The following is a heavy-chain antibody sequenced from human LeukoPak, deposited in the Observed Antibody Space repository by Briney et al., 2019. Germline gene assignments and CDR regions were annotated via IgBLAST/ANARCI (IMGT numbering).Heavy chain of an antibody. D-gene: IGHD3-3*01. CDR3: ARDSPTIFGVAPWGTNAFDI. Sequence: ASVKVSCKASGYTFTSYGISWVRQAPGQGLEWMGWISAYNGNTNYAQKLQGRVTMTTDTSTSTAYMELRSLRSDDTAVYYCARDSPTIFGVAPWGTNAFDIWGQGTMVTVSS. CDR2: ISAYNGNT. CDR1: GYTFTSYG. V-gene: IGHV1-18*01. J-gene: IGHJ3*02.